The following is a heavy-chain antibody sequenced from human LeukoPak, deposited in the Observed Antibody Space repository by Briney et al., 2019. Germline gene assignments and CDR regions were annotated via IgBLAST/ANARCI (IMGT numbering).Heavy chain of an antibody. Sequence: PGWSLRLSCAASGFTVSSNYMSWVRQAPGKGLDWVSVISGSGGSTYYADSVKGRYTISRDNSKNTLYLQMNSLRAEDTAVYYCAKDTGKQWGQGTLVTVSS. CDR1: GFTVSSNY. D-gene: IGHD2-8*02. V-gene: IGHV3-23*01. CDR3: AKDTGKQ. J-gene: IGHJ4*02. CDR2: ISGSGGST.